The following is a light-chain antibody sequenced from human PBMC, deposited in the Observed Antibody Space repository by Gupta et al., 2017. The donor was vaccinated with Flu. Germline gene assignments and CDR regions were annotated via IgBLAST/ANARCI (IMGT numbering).Light chain of an antibody. V-gene: IGKV1-39*01. CDR2: AAS. J-gene: IGKJ4*01. CDR3: QHRYSTQVT. Sequence: DIQMTQSPSSMSASVGDRVTITCRASQSISSYLNWYQQKPGKAPKLLIYAASRVQSGVPSRFSGSGSGTDFTLTISRRQPEDFATYYCQHRYSTQVTFGRGTKVEIK. CDR1: QSISSY.